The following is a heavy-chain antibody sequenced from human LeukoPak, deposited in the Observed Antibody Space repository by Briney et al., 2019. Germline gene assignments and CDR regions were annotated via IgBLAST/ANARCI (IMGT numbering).Heavy chain of an antibody. CDR2: VYDSGST. Sequence: SETLSLTCAVYGGSFSGYYWSWIRQPPGKGLEWIGYVYDSGSTNYNPSLKSRVTISVDTSKNQFSLKLSSVTAADTAVYYCARGGEAYSSSWYVRTANWFDPWGQGTLVTVSS. CDR1: GGSFSGYY. D-gene: IGHD6-13*01. V-gene: IGHV4-59*01. CDR3: ARGGEAYSSSWYVRTANWFDP. J-gene: IGHJ5*02.